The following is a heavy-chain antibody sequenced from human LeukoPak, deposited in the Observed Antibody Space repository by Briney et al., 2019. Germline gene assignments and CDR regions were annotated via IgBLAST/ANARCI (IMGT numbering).Heavy chain of an antibody. V-gene: IGHV4-39*07. CDR2: IYYTGKT. CDR1: NGSINSNSNY. J-gene: IGHJ5*02. D-gene: IGHD6-6*01. Sequence: SETLSLTCTLSNGSINSNSNYWGWVRQPPGKGLEWIGSIYYTGKTYYNASLKSRISISLETSKNQFSLMLNSVTAADTAMYYCARDFGSSSWGWFVPWGQGTMVIVAS. CDR3: ARDFGSSSWGWFVP.